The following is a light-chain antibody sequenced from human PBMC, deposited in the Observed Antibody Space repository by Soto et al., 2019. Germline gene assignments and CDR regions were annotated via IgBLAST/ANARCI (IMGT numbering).Light chain of an antibody. CDR2: EVS. CDR3: SSYTSSGTYV. CDR1: SSDAGGYGS. V-gene: IGLV2-14*01. Sequence: QSALTQPASVSGPPGQSITISCTGTSSDAGGYGSVSWYQQHPGKAPKLMIYEVSNRPSGVSNRFSGSKSGNTASLTISGLQAEDDADYYCSSYTSSGTYVFGTGTKVTVL. J-gene: IGLJ1*01.